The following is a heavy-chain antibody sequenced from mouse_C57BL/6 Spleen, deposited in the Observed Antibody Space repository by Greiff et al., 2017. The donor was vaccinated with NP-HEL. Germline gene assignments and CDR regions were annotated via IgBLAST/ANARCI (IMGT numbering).Heavy chain of an antibody. CDR1: GYSFTGYY. CDR2: INPSTGGT. CDR3: AKLSWAMDY. Sequence: EVQLQQSGPELVKPGASVKISCKASGYSFTGYYMNWVKQSPEKSLEWIGEINPSTGGTTYNQKFRAKATLTVDKSSSTAYMQLKSLTSEDSAVYYCAKLSWAMDYWGQGTSVTVSS. V-gene: IGHV1-42*01. D-gene: IGHD2-12*01. J-gene: IGHJ4*01.